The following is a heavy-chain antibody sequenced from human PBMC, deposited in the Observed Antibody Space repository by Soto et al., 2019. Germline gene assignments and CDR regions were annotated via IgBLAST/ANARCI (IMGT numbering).Heavy chain of an antibody. CDR2: LYYGRSA. D-gene: IGHD3-22*01. CDR3: ALRSMAVVPKY. V-gene: IGHV4-59*01. J-gene: IGHJ4*02. Sequence: QVQLQESGPGLVKPSETLSLTCAVSGDSISNYYCMWIRQPPGKGLESIGYLYYGRSANYNPSLKSRVPLSVDTSTNQCSLTLSSMTAADTAVYYCALRSMAVVPKYWGQGTLVTVSS. CDR1: GDSISNYY.